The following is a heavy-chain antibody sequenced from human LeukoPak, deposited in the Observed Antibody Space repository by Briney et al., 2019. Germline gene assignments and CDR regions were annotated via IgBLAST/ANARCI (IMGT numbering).Heavy chain of an antibody. CDR3: ARRYYHSTEFDP. CDR2: IYPGDSTT. V-gene: IGHV5-51*03. Sequence: GASLKISCKASESRFSNYWIGWVRQMPGKGLEWMGFIYPGDSTTRYSPSFQGQVTISADRSISTAYLQWSSLKASDTAMYYCARRYYHSTEFDPWGQGTLVTVSS. CDR1: ESRFSNYW. D-gene: IGHD2/OR15-2a*01. J-gene: IGHJ5*02.